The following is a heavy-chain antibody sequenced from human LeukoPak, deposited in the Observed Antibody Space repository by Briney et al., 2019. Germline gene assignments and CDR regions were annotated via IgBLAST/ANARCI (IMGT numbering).Heavy chain of an antibody. CDR1: GYTLTELS. V-gene: IGHV1-24*01. Sequence: ASVKVSCKVSGYTLTELSMHWVRQAPGKGLEWMGGFDPEDGETIYAQKFQGRVTMTEDTSTDTAYMELSSLRSEDTAVYYCATLWGVGYSSSWPPIDYWGQGTLVTVSS. D-gene: IGHD6-13*01. CDR3: ATLWGVGYSSSWPPIDY. CDR2: FDPEDGET. J-gene: IGHJ4*02.